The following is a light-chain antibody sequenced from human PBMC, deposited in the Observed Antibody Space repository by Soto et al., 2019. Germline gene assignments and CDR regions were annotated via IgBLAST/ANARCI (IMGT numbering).Light chain of an antibody. V-gene: IGLV2-14*01. CDR3: SSYAPSTTPVV. CDR2: DVS. Sequence: QSALTQPASVSGSPGQSITISCTGTSSAVDGYNYVSWYQQHPGKAPKLMICDVSNRPSGVSNRFSGSKSGNTASLTISGLQAEDEADYFCSSYAPSTTPVVFGGGTKLTVL. CDR1: SSAVDGYNY. J-gene: IGLJ2*01.